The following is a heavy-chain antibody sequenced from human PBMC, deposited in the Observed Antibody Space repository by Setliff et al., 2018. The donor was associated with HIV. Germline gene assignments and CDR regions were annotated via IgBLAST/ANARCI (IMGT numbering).Heavy chain of an antibody. J-gene: IGHJ4*02. Sequence: LSLTCVVSDDSFSNYDWTWIRQSPGKTLEWIGHISSSGITNYNPSLRSRVTISIETSNTRFSLWLRSATAADTATYFCARLGRAIDDGGSSLRLDFWGQGMLVTVSS. CDR2: ISSSGIT. CDR1: DDSFSNYD. CDR3: ARLGRAIDDGGSSLRLDF. V-gene: IGHV4-4*09. D-gene: IGHD2-21*01.